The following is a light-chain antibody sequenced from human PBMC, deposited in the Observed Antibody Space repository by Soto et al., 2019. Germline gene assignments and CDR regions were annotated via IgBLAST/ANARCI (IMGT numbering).Light chain of an antibody. CDR1: QTISSW. CDR3: QQYNSYST. J-gene: IGKJ1*01. V-gene: IGKV1-5*01. Sequence: DIQMTQSPSTLSGSLGDRVAITFRASQTISSWLAWYQQKPGKAPKLLIYDASSLESGVPSRFSGSGSGTEFTLTISSLQPDDFATYYCQQYNSYSTFGQGTKVDIK. CDR2: DAS.